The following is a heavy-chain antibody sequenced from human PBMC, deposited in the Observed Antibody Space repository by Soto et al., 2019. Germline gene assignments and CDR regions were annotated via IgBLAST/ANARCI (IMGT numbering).Heavy chain of an antibody. CDR3: ARAPRDDGDPRRYFDY. J-gene: IGHJ4*02. CDR1: GFTFSNYY. Sequence: RLSCADSGFTFSNYYMSWIRQAPGKGLEWVSYISSSSSYTNYADSVKGRFTISRDNAKNSLYLQMNSLRAEDTAVYYCARAPRDDGDPRRYFDYWGEGTLVTVSS. CDR2: ISSSSSYT. V-gene: IGHV3-11*06. D-gene: IGHD4-17*01.